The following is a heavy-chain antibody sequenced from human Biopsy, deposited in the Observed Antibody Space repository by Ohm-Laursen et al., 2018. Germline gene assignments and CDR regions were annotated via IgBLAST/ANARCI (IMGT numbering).Heavy chain of an antibody. Sequence: TLSLTCTVSGGSIRSNGFYWGWIRQPPGKGLEWIGSISYRGPTSNNPSLKSRVAISVDTSKNQLSLSLNSVTAADTAVFYCARLRGGVVINFSWFDPWGQGILVTVSS. CDR3: ARLRGGVVINFSWFDP. CDR2: ISYRGPT. D-gene: IGHD3-3*01. J-gene: IGHJ5*02. CDR1: GGSIRSNGFY. V-gene: IGHV4-39*01.